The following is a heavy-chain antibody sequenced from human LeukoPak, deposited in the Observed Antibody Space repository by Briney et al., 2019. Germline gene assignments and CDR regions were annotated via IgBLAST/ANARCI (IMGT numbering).Heavy chain of an antibody. D-gene: IGHD6-13*01. Sequence: SETLSLTCTVSGGSISGYYWSWIRQPPGKGLEWIGYIYYSGSTNYNPSLKSRVTISVDTSKNKFSLKLSSVTAADTAVYYCAGVGYSSSWYVVGAFDYWGRGTLVTVSS. V-gene: IGHV4-59*01. CDR3: AGVGYSSSWYVVGAFDY. J-gene: IGHJ4*02. CDR1: GGSISGYY. CDR2: IYYSGST.